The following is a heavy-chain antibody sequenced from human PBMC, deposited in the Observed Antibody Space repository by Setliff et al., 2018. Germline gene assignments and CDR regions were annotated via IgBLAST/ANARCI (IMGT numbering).Heavy chain of an antibody. CDR1: GGPFNGYY. CDR3: ARKGISALSGAFDM. V-gene: IGHV4-34*10. CDR2: INHSGTT. D-gene: IGHD1-26*01. J-gene: IGHJ3*02. Sequence: SETLSLTCGVYGGPFNGYYWSWIRQPPGKGLEWIGEINHSGTTNYNPSLKSRVTMSVDTSKNQFSLKLSSVTAADTAAYYCARKGISALSGAFDMWGQGTMVTVSS.